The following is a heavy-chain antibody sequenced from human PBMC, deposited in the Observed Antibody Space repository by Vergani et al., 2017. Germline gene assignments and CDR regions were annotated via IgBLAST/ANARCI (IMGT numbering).Heavy chain of an antibody. Sequence: VQLVASGGGLVRPGGSLRLSCAASGFTFNDYGVSWVRQAPGKGLEWVSGINWNGGRISYADSVKGRFTISRDNAKNSLFLQMNSLRPEDTALYYCARDPTARRDGYIQYFDYWGRGTLVTISS. CDR3: ARDPTARRDGYIQYFDY. CDR2: INWNGGRI. CDR1: GFTFNDYG. D-gene: IGHD5-24*01. V-gene: IGHV3-20*04. J-gene: IGHJ4*02.